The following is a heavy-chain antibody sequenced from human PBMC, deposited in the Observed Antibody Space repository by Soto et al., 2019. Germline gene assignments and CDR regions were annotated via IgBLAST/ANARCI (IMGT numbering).Heavy chain of an antibody. V-gene: IGHV3-7*01. CDR2: IKQDGSEK. Sequence: PGGSLRLSCAASGFTFSSYWMSWVRQAPGKGLEWVANIKQDGSEKYYVDSVKGRFTISRDNAKNSLYLQMNSLRAEDTAVYYFARVRSSSWQYRPSYFDYWGQGTLVTVSS. J-gene: IGHJ4*02. D-gene: IGHD6-13*01. CDR3: ARVRSSSWQYRPSYFDY. CDR1: GFTFSSYW.